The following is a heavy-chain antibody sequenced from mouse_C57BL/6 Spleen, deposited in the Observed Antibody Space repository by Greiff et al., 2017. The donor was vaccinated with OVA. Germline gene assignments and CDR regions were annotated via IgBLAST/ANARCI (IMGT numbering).Heavy chain of an antibody. Sequence: LVESGAELVRPGASVTLSCKASGYTFTDYEMHWVKQTPVHGLEWIGAIDPETGGTAYNQKFKGKAILTADKSSSTAYMELRSLTSEDSAVYYCTRSYYGAMDYWGQGTSVTVSS. CDR3: TRSYYGAMDY. D-gene: IGHD1-1*01. CDR1: GYTFTDYE. J-gene: IGHJ4*01. V-gene: IGHV1-15*01. CDR2: IDPETGGT.